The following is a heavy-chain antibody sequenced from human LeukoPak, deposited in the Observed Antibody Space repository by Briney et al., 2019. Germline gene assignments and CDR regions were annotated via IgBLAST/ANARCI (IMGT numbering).Heavy chain of an antibody. V-gene: IGHV3-53*01. CDR3: AMYYYDSSGYYYGEDY. CDR1: GFTVSSNY. D-gene: IGHD3-22*01. Sequence: QPGGSLRPSCAASGFTVSSNYMSWVRQAPGKGLEWVSVIYSGGSTYYADSVKGRFTISRDNSKNTLYLQMNSLRAEDTAVYYCAMYYYDSSGYYYGEDYWGQGTLVTVSS. CDR2: IYSGGST. J-gene: IGHJ4*02.